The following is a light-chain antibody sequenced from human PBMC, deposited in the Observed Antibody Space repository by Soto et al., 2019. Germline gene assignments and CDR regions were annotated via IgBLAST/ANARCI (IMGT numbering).Light chain of an antibody. CDR1: QSVSTRY. J-gene: IGKJ2*01. CDR2: GAS. Sequence: ESMLTQSPGTLSLSPGERATLSCRASQSVSTRYLAWYQQKPGQAPRLLIYGASIRATGIPDRFSGSGSGTDFTLTISRLEPEDFAVYYCHQFGSSPPAFTFGPGTQLEI. V-gene: IGKV3-20*01. CDR3: HQFGSSPPAFT.